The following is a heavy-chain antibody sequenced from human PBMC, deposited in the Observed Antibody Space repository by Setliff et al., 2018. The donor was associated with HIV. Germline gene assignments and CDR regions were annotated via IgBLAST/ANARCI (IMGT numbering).Heavy chain of an antibody. CDR3: VMDPRFSGYAQAFDF. V-gene: IGHV1-2*02. Sequence: ASVKVSCKASGYTFTYLFIHWVRLAPGRGLEWMGVVNPKSGDTNYAQKFQGRVTMTRDTSISTAYMELDRLGSDDTAVYYCVMDPRFSGYAQAFDFWGQGSLVTVSS. CDR2: VNPKSGDT. J-gene: IGHJ4*02. D-gene: IGHD5-12*01. CDR1: GYTFTYLF.